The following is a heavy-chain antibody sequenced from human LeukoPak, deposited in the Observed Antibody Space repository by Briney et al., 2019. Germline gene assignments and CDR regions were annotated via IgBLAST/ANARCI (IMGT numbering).Heavy chain of an antibody. D-gene: IGHD3-3*01. V-gene: IGHV1-2*02. Sequence: ASVKVSFKASGYTFTGYYMHWVRQPPGQGLEWMGWIYPNSGGTNYAQKFQGRVTITRDTTISTASMELSRLRSDDTAVYYCARMILELHPNYFDYWGQGTLVTVSS. CDR1: GYTFTGYY. CDR2: IYPNSGGT. CDR3: ARMILELHPNYFDY. J-gene: IGHJ4*02.